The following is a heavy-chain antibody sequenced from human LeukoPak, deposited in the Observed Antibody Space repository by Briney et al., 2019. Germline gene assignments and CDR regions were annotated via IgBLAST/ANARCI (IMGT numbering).Heavy chain of an antibody. V-gene: IGHV4-38-2*01. D-gene: IGHD3-9*01. CDR3: ASGQYFDWLFGGDKSTPFDY. Sequence: GSLRLSCAASGFTVSSNYMSWIRQPPGKGLEWIGSIYHSGSTYYNPSLKSRVTISVDTSKNQFSLKLSSVTAADTAVYYCASGQYFDWLFGGDKSTPFDYWGQGILVTVSS. CDR2: IYHSGST. CDR1: GFTVSSNY. J-gene: IGHJ4*02.